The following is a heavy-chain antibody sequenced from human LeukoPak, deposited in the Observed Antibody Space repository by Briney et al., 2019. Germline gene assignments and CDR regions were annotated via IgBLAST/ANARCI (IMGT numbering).Heavy chain of an antibody. D-gene: IGHD2-15*01. CDR2: IYYSGNT. J-gene: IGHJ6*03. V-gene: IGHV4-59*01. CDR1: GDSISSYY. Sequence: PSETLSLTCTVSGDSISSYYWSWIRQPPGKGLEWIGNIYYSGNTNYNPSLKSRVTISLDTSKKQFSLKLTSVTAADTAVYYCARGDGAIHGPSFYYHYYMDVWGKGTTVTVSS. CDR3: ARGDGAIHGPSFYYHYYMDV.